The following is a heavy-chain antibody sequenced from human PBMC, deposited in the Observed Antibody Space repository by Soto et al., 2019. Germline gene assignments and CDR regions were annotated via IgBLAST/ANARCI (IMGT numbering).Heavy chain of an antibody. CDR1: GFTFSDYY. CDR2: ISSSSVYT. J-gene: IGHJ6*02. Sequence: QVQLVESGGGLVKPGGSLRLSCAASGFTFSDYYMSWIRQAPGKGLEWVPYISSSSVYTNYADSVRGRFTISRDNAKNSLYVQMRSLGAEDAGVDLCARDAPDEGSSTAYCFGGMDVWGRGTTVTVSS. V-gene: IGHV3-11*05. CDR3: ARDAPDEGSSTAYCFGGMDV. D-gene: IGHD6-6*01.